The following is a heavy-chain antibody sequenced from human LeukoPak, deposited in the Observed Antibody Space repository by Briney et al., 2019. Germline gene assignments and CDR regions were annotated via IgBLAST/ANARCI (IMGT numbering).Heavy chain of an antibody. V-gene: IGHV1-8*01. J-gene: IGHJ6*03. D-gene: IGHD6-19*01. CDR3: ARAEWLVVGYYYYMDV. CDR2: IDPNSGDT. Sequence: ASVKVSCKASGYTFSSYDINWVRQATGQGLEWMGWIDPNSGDTSYVQKYQGRVTMTRNTSINTAYMALSSLTSDDTAVYYCARAEWLVVGYYYYMDVWGKGTTVTVSS. CDR1: GYTFSSYD.